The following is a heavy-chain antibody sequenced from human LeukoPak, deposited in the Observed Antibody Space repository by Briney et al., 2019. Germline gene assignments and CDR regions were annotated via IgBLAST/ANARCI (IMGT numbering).Heavy chain of an antibody. J-gene: IGHJ4*02. CDR3: ARKSLTTVTTSYFNY. D-gene: IGHD4-17*01. V-gene: IGHV4-39*07. CDR2: IFYSGST. Sequence: PSETLSLTCTVSGGSISSSSYYWGWIRQPPGKGLEWIGSIFYSGSTYYNPSLKSRVTISVDRSKNQFSLKLSSVTAADTAVYYCARKSLTTVTTSYFNYWGQGTLVTVSS. CDR1: GGSISSSSYY.